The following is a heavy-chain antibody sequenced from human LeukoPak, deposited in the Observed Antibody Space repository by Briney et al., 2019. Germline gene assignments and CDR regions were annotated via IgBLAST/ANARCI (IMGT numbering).Heavy chain of an antibody. CDR3: AKDRPADFWSDYSRDSLDY. Sequence: PGGSLRLSCAASGFTFSSYAMSWVRQAPGKGLEWVSAISGSGGSTYYADSVKGRFTISRDNSKNTLYLQMNSLRAEDTAVYYCAKDRPADFWSDYSRDSLDYWGQGTLVTVSS. D-gene: IGHD3-3*01. J-gene: IGHJ4*02. V-gene: IGHV3-23*01. CDR1: GFTFSSYA. CDR2: ISGSGGST.